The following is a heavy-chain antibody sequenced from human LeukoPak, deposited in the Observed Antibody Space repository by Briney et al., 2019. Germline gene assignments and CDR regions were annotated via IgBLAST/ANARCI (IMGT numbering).Heavy chain of an antibody. CDR1: GFIFTPYE. Sequence: PGGSLRLSCAASGFIFTPYEMNWVRQAPGKGLEWVSYISSTGITTYYADSVKGRFTISRDNAKNSLFLQMNSLRAEDTAVYYCARAIGPGGRGSGNYLYYYYMDVWGKGTTVTISS. V-gene: IGHV3-48*03. CDR3: ARAIGPGGRGSGNYLYYYYMDV. D-gene: IGHD3-10*01. CDR2: ISSTGITT. J-gene: IGHJ6*03.